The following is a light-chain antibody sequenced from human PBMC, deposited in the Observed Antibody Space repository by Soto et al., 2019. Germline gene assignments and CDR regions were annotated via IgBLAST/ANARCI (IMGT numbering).Light chain of an antibody. J-gene: IGKJ4*01. Sequence: IVLTQSPDTLSLSPGERATLSCRASQSVGNSVARYQQKPGQAPRLLIYDASKRATGIPVRFSGSGSGTDFTLTISSLEPEDFAVYSCQERSNWPLTFGGGTNLEIK. CDR3: QERSNWPLT. CDR1: QSVGNS. V-gene: IGKV3-11*01. CDR2: DAS.